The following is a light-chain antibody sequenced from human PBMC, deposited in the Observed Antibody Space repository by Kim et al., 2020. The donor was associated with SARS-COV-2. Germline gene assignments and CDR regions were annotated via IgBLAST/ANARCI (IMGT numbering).Light chain of an antibody. CDR3: QQYNSYPWT. Sequence: DIQMTQSPSTLSASVGDRVTITCRASQSISNWLAWYQQKPGIAPNLLIYKASSLESGVPSRFSGSGSGTEFTLTISSLQPDDFATYYCQQYNSYPWTFGQGTKVDIK. J-gene: IGKJ1*01. V-gene: IGKV1-5*03. CDR1: QSISNW. CDR2: KAS.